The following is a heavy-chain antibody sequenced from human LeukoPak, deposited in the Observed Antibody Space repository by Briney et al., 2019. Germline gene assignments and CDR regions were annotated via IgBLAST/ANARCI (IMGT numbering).Heavy chain of an antibody. Sequence: PSETLSLTCAVYGGSFSGYYWSWIRQPPGKGLEWIGEINHSGSTNYNPSLKSRVTISVDTSKNQFSLKLSSVTAADTAVYYCARHFSSGSYPDFDYWGQGTLVTVSS. CDR1: GGSFSGYY. J-gene: IGHJ4*02. CDR3: ARHFSSGSYPDFDY. D-gene: IGHD1-26*01. V-gene: IGHV4-34*01. CDR2: INHSGST.